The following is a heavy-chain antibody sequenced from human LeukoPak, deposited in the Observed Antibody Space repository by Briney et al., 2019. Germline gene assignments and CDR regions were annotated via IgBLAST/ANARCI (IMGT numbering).Heavy chain of an antibody. CDR2: IIPILGIA. J-gene: IGHJ6*02. CDR3: ARSEIYCSGGSCYDRRYYYYYGMDV. CDR1: GGTFSSYA. Sequence: ASVMVSCKASGGTFSSYAISWVRQAPGQGLEWMGRIIPILGIANYAQKFQGRVTITVDKSTSTAYMELSSLRSEDTAVYYCARSEIYCSGGSCYDRRYYYYYGMDVWGQGTTVTVSS. V-gene: IGHV1-69*04. D-gene: IGHD2-15*01.